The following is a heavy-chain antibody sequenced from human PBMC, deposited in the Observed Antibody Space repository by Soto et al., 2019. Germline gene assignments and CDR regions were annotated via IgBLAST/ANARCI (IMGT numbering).Heavy chain of an antibody. D-gene: IGHD1-26*01. CDR1: GFTFRSFA. V-gene: IGHV3-23*01. Sequence: PGGSLRLSCAASGFTFRSFAMSWVRQAPGKGLEWVSGVSASGGGTYYADSVKGRFTISRDNSNNMVYLQMNSLRAEDTAVYYCAKFNVEWDPNFDSWGQGTLVTVSS. CDR2: VSASGGGT. CDR3: AKFNVEWDPNFDS. J-gene: IGHJ4*02.